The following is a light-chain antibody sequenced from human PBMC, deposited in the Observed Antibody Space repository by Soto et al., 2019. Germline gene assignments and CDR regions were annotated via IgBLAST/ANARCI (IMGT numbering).Light chain of an antibody. CDR3: CSYAGSYTYV. J-gene: IGLJ1*01. Sequence: QSALTQPRSVSGSPGQSVTICCTGTSSDVGGYNYVSWYQQHSGKAPKLMIYDVSKRPSGVPDRFSGSKSGNTASLTISGLQAEDEADYYCCSYAGSYTYVFGTGTKLTVL. CDR2: DVS. CDR1: SSDVGGYNY. V-gene: IGLV2-11*01.